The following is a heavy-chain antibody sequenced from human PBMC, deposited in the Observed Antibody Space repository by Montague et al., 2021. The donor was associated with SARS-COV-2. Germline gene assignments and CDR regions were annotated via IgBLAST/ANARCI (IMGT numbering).Heavy chain of an antibody. CDR3: ARVVRGCSGHSCYFDP. Sequence: SETLSLTCAVSGASISSDNWWNWVRQSPGKGLEWIGEIYQAVGTNYNPSLKSRVTIAVNNFSNQVSLKMTSVTAADTAIYYCARVVRGCSGHSCYFDPWGQGTLVTVSS. V-gene: IGHV4-4*02. J-gene: IGHJ5*02. CDR1: GASISSDNW. D-gene: IGHD2-2*01. CDR2: IYQAVGT.